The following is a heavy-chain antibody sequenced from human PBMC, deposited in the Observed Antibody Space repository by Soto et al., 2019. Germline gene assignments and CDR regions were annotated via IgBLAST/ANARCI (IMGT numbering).Heavy chain of an antibody. CDR2: ISYDGSNK. CDR1: GLSFSSYA. V-gene: IGHV3-30-3*01. D-gene: IGHD1-26*01. J-gene: IGHJ4*02. Sequence: GSLRLSCAASGLSFSSYAMHWVRQAPGKGLEWVAVISYDGSNKYYADSVKGRFTISRDNSKNTLYLQMNSLRAEDTAVYYCARVRDHSGSYLYYFDYWGQGTLVTVSS. CDR3: ARVRDHSGSYLYYFDY.